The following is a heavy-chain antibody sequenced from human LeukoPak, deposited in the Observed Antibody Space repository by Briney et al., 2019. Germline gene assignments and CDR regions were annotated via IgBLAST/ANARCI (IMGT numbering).Heavy chain of an antibody. CDR3: ARSYYDILTGHYYFDY. CDR2: IYNGGSS. J-gene: IGHJ4*02. D-gene: IGHD3-9*01. Sequence: PGGSLRLSCAASGFTVSSTYISWVRQAPGKGLEWVSIIYNGGSSYYADSVRGRFTISRDNSKNTVYLQMNSLRAEDTAVYYCARSYYDILTGHYYFDYWGQGTLVTVSS. CDR1: GFTVSSTY. V-gene: IGHV3-53*01.